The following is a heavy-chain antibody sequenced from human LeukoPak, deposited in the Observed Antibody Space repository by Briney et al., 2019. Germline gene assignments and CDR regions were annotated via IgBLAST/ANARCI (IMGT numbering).Heavy chain of an antibody. CDR3: ASPGKAAAE. CDR1: GFSFSDTN. Sequence: GGSLRLSCAASGFSFSDTNMNWVRQTPGKGLVWVSRIHSDGSITAYADSVKGRFTISRDNAKNTLYLQMNSLRPEDTAVYYCASPGKAAAEGGQGTLVTVSS. J-gene: IGHJ4*02. V-gene: IGHV3-74*01. D-gene: IGHD6-13*01. CDR2: IHSDGSIT.